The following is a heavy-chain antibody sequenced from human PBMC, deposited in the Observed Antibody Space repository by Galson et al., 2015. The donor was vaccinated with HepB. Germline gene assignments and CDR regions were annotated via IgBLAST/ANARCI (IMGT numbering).Heavy chain of an antibody. CDR1: TFIFSTYS. CDR2: ISSSSTTI. V-gene: IGHV3-48*04. CDR3: ARVGATTGYYYGMDV. Sequence: SLRLSCAASTFIFSTYSMNWVRQAPGKGLEWVSYISSSSTTIYYADSVKGRFTISRDNAKNSLYLQMNSLGAEDTAVYYCARVGATTGYYYGMDVWGQGTTVTVSS. J-gene: IGHJ6*02. D-gene: IGHD1-26*01.